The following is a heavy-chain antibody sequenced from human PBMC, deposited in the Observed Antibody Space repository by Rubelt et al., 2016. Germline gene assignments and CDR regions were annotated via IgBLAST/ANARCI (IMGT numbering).Heavy chain of an antibody. V-gene: IGHV1-8*01. CDR3: YYSVSR. CDR1: GYTFTNYD. D-gene: IGHD5/OR15-5a*01. J-gene: IGHJ4*02. Sequence: QAQLVQSGAEVKKPGASVKVSCKASGYTFTNYDINWVRQAAGQGLEWMGKMNPNSGNTDYAQKFQGRVTMTRNTSISTAYMERSSLRAEDTAVYWCYYSVSRWGQGTLVTVSS. CDR2: MNPNSGNT.